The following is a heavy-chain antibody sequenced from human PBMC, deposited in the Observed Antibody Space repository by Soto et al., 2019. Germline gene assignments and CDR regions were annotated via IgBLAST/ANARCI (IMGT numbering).Heavy chain of an antibody. CDR2: LEPEAGKT. CDR3: TAVHRRIQYLEGLSRYYFDY. J-gene: IGHJ4*02. D-gene: IGHD3-3*01. Sequence: GASVKVSCKVSGYTLTELSMHWVRQAPGKGLEWMEGLEPEAGKTINAQIIQGGVTVTEDSTTDTAYSELSSLTSKDTAVYYYTAVHRRIQYLEGLSRYYFDYWGQGTLVTVSS. V-gene: IGHV1-24*01. CDR1: GYTLTELS.